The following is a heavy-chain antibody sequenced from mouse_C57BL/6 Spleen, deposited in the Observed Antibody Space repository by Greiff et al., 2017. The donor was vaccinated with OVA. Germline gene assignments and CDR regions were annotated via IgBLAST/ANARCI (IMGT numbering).Heavy chain of an antibody. J-gene: IGHJ3*01. V-gene: IGHV1-64*01. Sequence: QVQLQQSGAELVKPGASVKLSCKASGYTFTSYWMHWVQQRPGQGLEWIGMIHPNSGSTNYDEKFKSKATLTVDKSSSTAYMQLSSLTSEDSAVYYCARQYGSSGFAYWGQGTLVTVAA. D-gene: IGHD1-1*01. CDR2: IHPNSGST. CDR1: GYTFTSYW. CDR3: ARQYGSSGFAY.